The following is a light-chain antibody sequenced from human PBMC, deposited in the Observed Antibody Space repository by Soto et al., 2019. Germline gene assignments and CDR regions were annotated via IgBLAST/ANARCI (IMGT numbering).Light chain of an antibody. CDR3: ISYTSSSTP. Sequence: QSALTQPASVSGSPGQSITISCTGTSRDVGGYNYVSWYQQHPGKAPKLMIYDVSNRPSGVSNRFSGSKSGNTASLTISGLQAEDEADYYCISYTSSSTPFGGGTKLTVL. V-gene: IGLV2-14*01. CDR1: SRDVGGYNY. CDR2: DVS. J-gene: IGLJ2*01.